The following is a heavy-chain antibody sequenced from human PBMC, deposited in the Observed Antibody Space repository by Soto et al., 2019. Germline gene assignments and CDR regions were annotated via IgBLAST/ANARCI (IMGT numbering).Heavy chain of an antibody. Sequence: QLQLQESGPGLVKPSETLSLTCTVSGGSISSSSYYWGWIRQPPGKGLEWIGSIYYSGSTYYNPSLKSRVTISVGTSKNQFSLKLSSVTAADTAVYYCARHTDTMVPIQPVAFDIWGQGTMVTVSS. CDR3: ARHTDTMVPIQPVAFDI. CDR2: IYYSGST. CDR1: GGSISSSSYY. V-gene: IGHV4-39*01. J-gene: IGHJ3*02. D-gene: IGHD3-10*01.